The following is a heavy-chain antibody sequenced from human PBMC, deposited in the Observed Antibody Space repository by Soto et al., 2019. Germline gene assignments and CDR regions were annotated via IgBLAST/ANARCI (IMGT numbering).Heavy chain of an antibody. CDR1: GYTFTSYG. J-gene: IGHJ5*02. D-gene: IGHD3-22*01. CDR3: ARDRTYYYDSSGYPVRYNWFDP. Sequence: ASVKVSCKASGYTFTSYGISWVRQAPGQGLEWMGWISAYNGNTSYAQKLQGRVTMTTDTSTSTAYMELRSLRSDDTAVYYCARDRTYYYDSSGYPVRYNWFDPWGQGPLVTVSS. CDR2: ISAYNGNT. V-gene: IGHV1-18*04.